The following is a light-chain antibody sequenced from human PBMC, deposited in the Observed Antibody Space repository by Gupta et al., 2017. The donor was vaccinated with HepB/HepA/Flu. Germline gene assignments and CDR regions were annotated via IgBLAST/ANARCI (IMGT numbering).Light chain of an antibody. J-gene: IGLJ3*02. CDR1: NSDVGSHNV. CDR3: CSYAGSSSWV. CDR2: EVT. Sequence: QSALTQPASVSGSPGQSITISCTGTNSDVGSHNVVSWYQQHPGKVPKLMMYEVTKRPSGVPNRFSGSKSGNTASLTISGLQAEDEADYYCCSYAGSSSWVFGGGTKLTVL. V-gene: IGLV2-23*02.